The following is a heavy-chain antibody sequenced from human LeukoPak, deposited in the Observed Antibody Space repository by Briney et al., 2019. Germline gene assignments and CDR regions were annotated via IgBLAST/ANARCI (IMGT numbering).Heavy chain of an antibody. CDR3: ARVLSLGDGYNLSDY. Sequence: ASVKVSCKASGYTFTGYYMHWVRQAPGQGLEWMGWINPNSGGTNYAQKFQGRVTMTRDTSISTAYMELSRLRSDDTAVYYCARVLSLGDGYNLSDYWGQGTLVTVSS. CDR1: GYTFTGYY. CDR2: INPNSGGT. D-gene: IGHD5-24*01. V-gene: IGHV1-2*02. J-gene: IGHJ4*02.